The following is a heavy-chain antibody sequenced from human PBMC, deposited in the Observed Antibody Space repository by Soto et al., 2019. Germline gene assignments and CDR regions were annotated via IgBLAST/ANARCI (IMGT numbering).Heavy chain of an antibody. Sequence: QVQLQESGPGLVKPSQTLSLTCTVSGGSISSGGYYWSWIRQHPGKGLEWIGYIYYSGSTYYNPSLKSRGTISVDTSKNQFSLKLSSVTAADTAVYYCARVNHYCSSTSCYNGWFDPWGQGTLVTVSS. J-gene: IGHJ5*02. D-gene: IGHD2-2*02. CDR1: GGSISSGGYY. V-gene: IGHV4-31*03. CDR3: ARVNHYCSSTSCYNGWFDP. CDR2: IYYSGST.